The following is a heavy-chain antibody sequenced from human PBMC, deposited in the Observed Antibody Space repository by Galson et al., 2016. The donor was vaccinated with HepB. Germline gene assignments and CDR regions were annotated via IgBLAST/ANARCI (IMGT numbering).Heavy chain of an antibody. J-gene: IGHJ4*02. CDR3: ARYGSGSYLNY. CDR1: GYPFIIYG. Sequence: SVKVSCKASGYPFIIYGITWVRQAPGEGLEWIGWISPYNGNTDHAQKFQGRVTMTTDRSTSTAYMELRSLRSDDTAVYYCARYGSGSYLNYWGQGTLVTVSS. D-gene: IGHD3-10*01. V-gene: IGHV1-18*01. CDR2: ISPYNGNT.